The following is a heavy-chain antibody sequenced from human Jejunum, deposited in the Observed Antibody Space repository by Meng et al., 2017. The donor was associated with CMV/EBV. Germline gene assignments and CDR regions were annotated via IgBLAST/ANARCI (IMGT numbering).Heavy chain of an antibody. Sequence: AASGFTFSTYAVAWVRQAAGMGLEWVSGINGDADSTYYAASVKGWFAIFRSNPENTLSLHMNSLRAEDTALYYCARVRYSVGWQFDLWGQGTLVTSPQ. D-gene: IGHD1-26*01. CDR1: GFTFSTYA. CDR3: ARVRYSVGWQFDL. V-gene: IGHV3-23*01. J-gene: IGHJ5*02. CDR2: INGDADST.